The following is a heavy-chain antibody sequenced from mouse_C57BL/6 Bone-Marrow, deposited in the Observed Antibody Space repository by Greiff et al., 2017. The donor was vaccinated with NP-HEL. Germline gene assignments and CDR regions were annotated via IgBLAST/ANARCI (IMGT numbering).Heavy chain of an antibody. CDR2: IYPGSGST. V-gene: IGHV1-55*01. CDR1: GYTFTSYW. CDR3: ASTGLDSSGYVPYFDY. D-gene: IGHD3-2*02. Sequence: QVQLKQPGAELVKPGASVKMSCKASGYTFTSYWITWVKQRPGQGLEWIGDIYPGSGSTNYNEKFKSKATLTVDTSSSTAYMQLSSLTSEDSAVYYCASTGLDSSGYVPYFDYWGQGTTLTVSS. J-gene: IGHJ2*01.